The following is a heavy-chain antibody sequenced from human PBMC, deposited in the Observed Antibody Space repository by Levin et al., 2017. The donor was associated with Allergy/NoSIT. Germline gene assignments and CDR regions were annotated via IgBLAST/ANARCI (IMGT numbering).Heavy chain of an antibody. CDR1: GYSFTSYW. J-gene: IGHJ5*02. CDR2: IDPSDSYT. V-gene: IGHV5-10-1*01. Sequence: GESLKISCKGSGYSFTSYWISWVRQMPGKGLEWMGRIDPSDSYTNYSPSFQGHVTISADKSISTAYLQWSSLKASDTAMYYCARHSGGTYCSGGSCYSGRRGYNWFDPWGQGTLVTVSS. D-gene: IGHD2-15*01. CDR3: ARHSGGTYCSGGSCYSGRRGYNWFDP.